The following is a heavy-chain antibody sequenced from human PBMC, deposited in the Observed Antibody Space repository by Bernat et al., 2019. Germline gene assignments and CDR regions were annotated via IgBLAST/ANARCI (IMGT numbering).Heavy chain of an antibody. J-gene: IGHJ4*02. CDR2: ISYDGSNK. CDR1: GFTFSTYA. V-gene: IGHV3-30*01. CDR3: VRDPNAYGNQHMLFY. Sequence: QVQLVESGGGVVQPGRSLRLSCAASGFTFSTYAMHWVRQAPGKGLEWVALISYDGSNKYYADSVKGRFTVSRDNSKNTLYLQMNSLRSEDTAVYYCVRDPNAYGNQHMLFYGGQGTLVTVSS. D-gene: IGHD4-4*01.